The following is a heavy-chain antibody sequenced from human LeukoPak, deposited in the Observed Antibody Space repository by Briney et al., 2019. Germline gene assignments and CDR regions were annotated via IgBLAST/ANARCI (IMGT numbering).Heavy chain of an antibody. V-gene: IGHV4-34*01. CDR2: INHSGST. D-gene: IGHD4-17*01. Sequence: SETLSLTCAVYGGSFSDYYWRWIRQPPGKGLEWFGEINHSGSTNYNPSLKSRVTISVASPKNQFSLKLSSVTAADTAVYYCAISPSTTAHRFDYWGQGTLVTVSS. J-gene: IGHJ4*02. CDR3: AISPSTTAHRFDY. CDR1: GGSFSDYY.